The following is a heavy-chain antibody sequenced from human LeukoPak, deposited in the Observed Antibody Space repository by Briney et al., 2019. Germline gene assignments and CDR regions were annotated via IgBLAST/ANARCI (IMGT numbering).Heavy chain of an antibody. CDR2: ISYDGSNK. D-gene: IGHD4-17*01. CDR3: ARGPPPPEYGDYSLFDY. CDR1: GFTFSSYA. Sequence: PGRSLRLSCAASGFTFSSYAMHWVRQAPGKGLEWVAVISYDGSNKYYADSVKGRFTISRDNSKNTLYLQMNSLRAEDTAVYYCARGPPPPEYGDYSLFDYWGQGTLVTVSS. V-gene: IGHV3-30-3*01. J-gene: IGHJ4*02.